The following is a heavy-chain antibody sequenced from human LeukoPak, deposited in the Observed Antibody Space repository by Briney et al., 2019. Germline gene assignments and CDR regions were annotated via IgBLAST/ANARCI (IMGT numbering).Heavy chain of an antibody. CDR2: ISSSGATI. V-gene: IGHV3-11*04. D-gene: IGHD3-22*01. J-gene: IGHJ4*02. CDR3: ARVQYYYDSSAPDY. Sequence: GGSLRLSCAASGFILSDYYMNWIRQAPGKGLEWVSYISSSGATIYYADSVKGRFTISRDNAKNSLYLQMNSLRAEDTAVYYCARVQYYYDSSAPDYWGQGTLVTVSS. CDR1: GFILSDYY.